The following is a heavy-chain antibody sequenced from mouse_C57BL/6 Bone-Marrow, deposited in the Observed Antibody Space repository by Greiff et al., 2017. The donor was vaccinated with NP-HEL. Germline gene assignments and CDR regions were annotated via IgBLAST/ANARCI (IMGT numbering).Heavy chain of an antibody. Sequence: VQGVESGPGLVAPSQSLSITCTVSGFSLTSYGVHWVRQPPGKGLEWLVVIWSDGSTTYNSALKSRLSISKDNSKSQVFLKMNSLQTDDTAMYYCARQGTYGSSSYWYFDVWGTGTTVTVSS. CDR1: GFSLTSYG. V-gene: IGHV2-6-1*01. J-gene: IGHJ1*03. D-gene: IGHD1-1*01. CDR3: ARQGTYGSSSYWYFDV. CDR2: IWSDGST.